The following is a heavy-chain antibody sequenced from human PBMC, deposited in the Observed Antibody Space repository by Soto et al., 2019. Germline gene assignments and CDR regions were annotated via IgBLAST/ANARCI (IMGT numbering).Heavy chain of an antibody. Sequence: ASVKVSCKASGYTFTSYGISWVRQAPGQGLEWMGWVSAYNGNTNYAQKLQGRVTMTTDTSTSTAYMELRSLRSDDTAVYYCARDFSSGWNDAFDIWGQGTMVTVSS. J-gene: IGHJ3*02. D-gene: IGHD6-19*01. V-gene: IGHV1-18*01. CDR1: GYTFTSYG. CDR3: ARDFSSGWNDAFDI. CDR2: VSAYNGNT.